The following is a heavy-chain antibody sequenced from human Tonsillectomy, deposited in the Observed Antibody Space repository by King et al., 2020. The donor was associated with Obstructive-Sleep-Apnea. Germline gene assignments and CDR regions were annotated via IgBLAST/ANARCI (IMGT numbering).Heavy chain of an antibody. D-gene: IGHD3-3*01. CDR2: IYYSGST. CDR3: ARDSSPYDFWSGYMGDDAFDI. J-gene: IGHJ3*02. CDR1: GGSISSYY. Sequence: LPLQESGPGLVKPSETLSLTCTVSGGSISSYYWSWIRQPPGKGLEWIGYIYYSGSTNYNPSLKSRVTISVDTSKNQFSLKLSSVTAADTAVYYCARDSSPYDFWSGYMGDDAFDIWGQGTMVTVSS. V-gene: IGHV4-59*01.